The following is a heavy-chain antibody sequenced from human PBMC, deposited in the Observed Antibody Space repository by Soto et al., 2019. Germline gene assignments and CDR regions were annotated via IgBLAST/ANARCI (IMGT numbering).Heavy chain of an antibody. J-gene: IGHJ3*02. D-gene: IGHD3-22*01. CDR2: ISDYNGNT. Sequence: GASVKVSCKASGYTFTSYGISWVRQAPGQGLEWMGWISDYNGNTNYAQKLQGRVTMTTDTSTSTAYMELRSLRSDDTAVYYCARGGQRITRIVVVMGAFDIWGQGTMVTVSS. CDR3: ARGGQRITRIVVVMGAFDI. V-gene: IGHV1-18*04. CDR1: GYTFTSYG.